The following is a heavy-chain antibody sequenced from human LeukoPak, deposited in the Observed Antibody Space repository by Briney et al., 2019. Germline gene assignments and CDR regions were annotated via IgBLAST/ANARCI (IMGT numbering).Heavy chain of an antibody. V-gene: IGHV3-21*01. CDR1: GFTFSSYS. D-gene: IGHD2-8*01. Sequence: GGSQRLSCAASGFTFSSYSMNWVRQAPGRGLEWVSSISSSSSYIYYADSVKGRFTISRDNAKNSLYLQMNSLRAEDTAVYYCARDANSMAPFDYWGQGTLVTVSS. J-gene: IGHJ4*02. CDR2: ISSSSSYI. CDR3: ARDANSMAPFDY.